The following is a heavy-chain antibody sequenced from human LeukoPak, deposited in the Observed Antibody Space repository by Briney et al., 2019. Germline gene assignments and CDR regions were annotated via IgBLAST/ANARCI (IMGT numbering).Heavy chain of an antibody. D-gene: IGHD3-10*01. CDR1: GFTFSSYA. CDR3: ARWLSGSYLFGY. CDR2: ISYGGGNK. Sequence: GRSLRLSCAASGFTFSSYAMHWVRQATGKGLEWVAVISYGGGNKYYADSVQGRFNISRDNSQNTLYLQMNSLRAEDTGVYYCARWLSGSYLFGYWGQGTQASVCS. J-gene: IGHJ4*02. V-gene: IGHV3-30*04.